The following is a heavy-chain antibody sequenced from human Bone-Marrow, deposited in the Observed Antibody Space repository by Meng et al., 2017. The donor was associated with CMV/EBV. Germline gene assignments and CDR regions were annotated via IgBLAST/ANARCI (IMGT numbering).Heavy chain of an antibody. D-gene: IGHD2-21*01. V-gene: IGHV1-18*01. CDR1: GYTFSSYG. J-gene: IGHJ5*02. CDR2: ISTYNGNT. Sequence: ASVKVSCKTSGYTFSSYGVTWVRQAPGQGLEWMGWISTYNGNTNYAQKFQGRVTMTTDTSTSTAYMELSSLRSEDTAVYYCARDLTGPYCGGDCYSDWFDPWGQGTLVTVSS. CDR3: ARDLTGPYCGGDCYSDWFDP.